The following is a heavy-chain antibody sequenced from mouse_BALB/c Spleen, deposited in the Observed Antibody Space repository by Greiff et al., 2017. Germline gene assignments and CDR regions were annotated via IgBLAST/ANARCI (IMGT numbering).Heavy chain of an antibody. Sequence: EVQLQQSGTVLARPGASVKMSCKASGYSFTSYWMHWVKQRPGQGLEWIGAIYTGNSDTSYNQKFKGKAKLTAVTSASTAYMELSSLTNEDSAVYYCTRSGIRRVDGYYYAMDYWGQGTSVTVSS. V-gene: IGHV1-5*01. J-gene: IGHJ4*01. CDR1: GYSFTSYW. CDR3: TRSGIRRVDGYYYAMDY. D-gene: IGHD2-3*01. CDR2: IYTGNSDT.